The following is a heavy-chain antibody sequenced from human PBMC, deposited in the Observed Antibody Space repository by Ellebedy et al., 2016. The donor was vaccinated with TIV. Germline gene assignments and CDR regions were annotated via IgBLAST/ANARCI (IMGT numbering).Heavy chain of an antibody. D-gene: IGHD4-17*01. Sequence: ETLSLTCAASRFSFSSYWMSWVRQAPGKGLEWVANINQDGSEKHYVDSVKGRFTISRDNAKNSLYLQMNSLRVEDTAVYYCATDGSYGDYLSPTHAFVIWGQGTMVTVSS. CDR3: ATDGSYGDYLSPTHAFVI. CDR1: RFSFSSYW. J-gene: IGHJ3*02. CDR2: INQDGSEK. V-gene: IGHV3-7*01.